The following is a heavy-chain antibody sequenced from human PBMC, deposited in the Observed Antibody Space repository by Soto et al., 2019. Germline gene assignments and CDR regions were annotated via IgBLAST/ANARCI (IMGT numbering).Heavy chain of an antibody. CDR3: ARDNYDFWSGVFYYYIDV. J-gene: IGHJ6*03. V-gene: IGHV3-74*01. CDR1: GFTFSSHW. D-gene: IGHD3-3*01. Sequence: EVQLVESGGGLVQPGGSLRLSCAASGFTFSSHWMHWVRQAPGKGLVWVSRINRDGSNTSYADSVKGRSTISRDNAKNTLYQEMHSLRAEDTAVYYCARDNYDFWSGVFYYYIDVWGKGTTVTVSS. CDR2: INRDGSNT.